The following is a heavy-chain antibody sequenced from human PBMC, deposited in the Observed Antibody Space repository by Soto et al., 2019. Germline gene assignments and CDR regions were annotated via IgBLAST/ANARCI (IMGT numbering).Heavy chain of an antibody. J-gene: IGHJ4*02. Sequence: GGSLRLSCAASGFTFSSYAMHWVRQAPGKGLEWVAVISYDGSNKYYADSVKGRFTISRDNSKNTLYLQMNSLRAEDTAVYYCARGQDWGTIFGVAQIPYYFDYWGQGTLVTVSS. V-gene: IGHV3-30-3*01. CDR1: GFTFSSYA. CDR3: ARGQDWGTIFGVAQIPYYFDY. D-gene: IGHD3-3*01. CDR2: ISYDGSNK.